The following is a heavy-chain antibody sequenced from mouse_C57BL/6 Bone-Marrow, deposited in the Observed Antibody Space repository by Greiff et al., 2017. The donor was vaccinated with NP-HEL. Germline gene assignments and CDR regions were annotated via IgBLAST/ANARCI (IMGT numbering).Heavy chain of an antibody. J-gene: IGHJ1*03. CDR3: TTFAWYFDV. Sequence: VQLQQSGAELVRPGASVKLSCTASGFNIKDDYMHWVKQRPEQGLEWIGWIDPENGDTAYASKFQGKATITADTSSNTAYLQLSSLTSEDTAVYYCTTFAWYFDVWGTGTTVTVSS. CDR1: GFNIKDDY. V-gene: IGHV14-4*01. CDR2: IDPENGDT.